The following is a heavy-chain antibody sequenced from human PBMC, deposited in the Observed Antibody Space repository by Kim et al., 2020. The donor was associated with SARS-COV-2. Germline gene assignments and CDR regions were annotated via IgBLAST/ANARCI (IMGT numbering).Heavy chain of an antibody. D-gene: IGHD6-13*01. CDR1: GGTFSSYA. J-gene: IGHJ5*02. Sequence: SVKVSCKASGGTFSSYAISWVRQAPGQGLEWMGGIIPIFGTANYAQKFQGRVTITADESTSTAYMELSSLRSEDTAVYYCARVYSSSWYGPGWFDPWGQGTLVTVSS. V-gene: IGHV1-69*13. CDR3: ARVYSSSWYGPGWFDP. CDR2: IIPIFGTA.